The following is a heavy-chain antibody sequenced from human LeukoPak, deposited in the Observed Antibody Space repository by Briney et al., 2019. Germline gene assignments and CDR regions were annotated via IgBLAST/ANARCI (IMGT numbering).Heavy chain of an antibody. CDR3: ARPLVSGDYFDY. CDR1: GFTFSDYY. CDR2: ISSSGSTI. Sequence: GGSLRLSCAASGFTFSDYYMSWIRQAPGKGLEWVSYISSSGSTIYYADPVKGRFTISRDNAKNSLYLQMNSLRAEDTAVYYCARPLVSGDYFDYWGQGTLVTVSS. D-gene: IGHD3-9*01. J-gene: IGHJ4*02. V-gene: IGHV3-11*01.